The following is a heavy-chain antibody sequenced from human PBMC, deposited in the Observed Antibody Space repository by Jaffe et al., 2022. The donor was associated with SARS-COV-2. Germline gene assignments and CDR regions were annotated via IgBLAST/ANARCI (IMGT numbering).Heavy chain of an antibody. CDR2: MNPNSGNT. V-gene: IGHV1-8*01. CDR3: ARVPIVVVPAASDYYYYGMDV. J-gene: IGHJ6*02. D-gene: IGHD2-2*01. CDR1: GYTFTSYD. Sequence: QVQLVQSGAEVKKPGASVKVSCKASGYTFTSYDINWVRQATGQGLEWMGWMNPNSGNTGYAQKFQGRVTMTRNTSISTAYMELSSLRSEDTAVYYCARVPIVVVPAASDYYYYGMDVWGQGTTVTVSS.